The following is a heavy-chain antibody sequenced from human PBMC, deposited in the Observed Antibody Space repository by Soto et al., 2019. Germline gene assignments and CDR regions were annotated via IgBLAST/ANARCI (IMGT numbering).Heavy chain of an antibody. CDR1: GYTFTSYG. V-gene: IGHV1-18*01. Sequence: QVQLVQSGAEVKKPGASVKVSCKASGYTFTSYGISWVRQAPGQGLEWMGWISAYNGNTNYAQKLQGRVTMTTDTSTSTAYMALRSLRSDATAVYYCASNPGYYYYYGMDVWGQGTTVTVSS. CDR2: ISAYNGNT. CDR3: ASNPGYYYYYGMDV. J-gene: IGHJ6*02.